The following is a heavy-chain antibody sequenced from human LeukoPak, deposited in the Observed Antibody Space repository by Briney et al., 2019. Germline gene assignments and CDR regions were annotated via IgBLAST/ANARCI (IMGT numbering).Heavy chain of an antibody. D-gene: IGHD3-3*01. J-gene: IGHJ6*02. V-gene: IGHV3-7*03. CDR3: AREASPPYYDFWSGYYRKELDYYYYGMDV. CDR2: IKQDGSEK. CDR1: GFTFSSYW. Sequence: GGSLRLSCAASGFTFSSYWMSWVRQAPGKGLEWVANIKQDGSEKYYVDSVKGRFTISRDNAKNSLYPQMNSLRAEDTAVYYCAREASPPYYDFWSGYYRKELDYYYYGMDVWGQGTTVTVSS.